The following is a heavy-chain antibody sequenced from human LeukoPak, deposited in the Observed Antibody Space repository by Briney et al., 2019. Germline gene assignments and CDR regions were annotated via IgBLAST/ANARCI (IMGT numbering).Heavy chain of an antibody. CDR3: ARTYNY. CDR1: GGTFSSYA. D-gene: IGHD1-1*01. J-gene: IGHJ4*02. CDR2: IIPIFGTA. V-gene: IGHV1-69*06. Sequence: VASVKVSCKASGGTFSSYAISWVRQAPGQGLEWMGGIIPIFGTANYAQKFQGRVTITPDKSTSTVYMELSSLRSEDTAVYYCARTYNYWGQGTLVTVSS.